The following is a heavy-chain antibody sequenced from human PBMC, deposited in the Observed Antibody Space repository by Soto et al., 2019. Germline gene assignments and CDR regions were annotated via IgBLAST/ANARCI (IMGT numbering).Heavy chain of an antibody. Sequence: PSQTLSLTCAISGDSVSSNSAAWNWIRQSSSRGLEWLGRTYYRSKWYNEYAESVKSRITINPDTSKNQISLQLNSVTPEDTAVYYCAGAWAAFDYWGQGTLVTVSS. CDR1: GDSVSSNSAA. D-gene: IGHD3-16*01. CDR2: TYYRSKWYN. CDR3: AGAWAAFDY. J-gene: IGHJ4*02. V-gene: IGHV6-1*01.